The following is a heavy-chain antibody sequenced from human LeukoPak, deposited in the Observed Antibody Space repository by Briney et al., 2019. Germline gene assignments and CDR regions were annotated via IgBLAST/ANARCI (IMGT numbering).Heavy chain of an antibody. Sequence: QSGGSLRLSCAASGFTFSSYWMHWVRQTPGRGLVWVARINTDGTIIDYADSVQGRFTISRDNAKNTLYLQMNSLRAEDTALYYWVKDLDFRADCWGQGTLVTVSS. CDR2: INTDGTII. CDR3: VKDLDFRADC. CDR1: GFTFSSYW. J-gene: IGHJ4*02. D-gene: IGHD2/OR15-2a*01. V-gene: IGHV3-74*01.